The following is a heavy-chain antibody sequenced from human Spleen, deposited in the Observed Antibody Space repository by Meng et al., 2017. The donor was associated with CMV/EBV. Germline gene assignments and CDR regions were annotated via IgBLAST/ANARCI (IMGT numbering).Heavy chain of an antibody. CDR2: VYFTGNR. CDR3: ARGTSITIFGVVQRHYGMDV. J-gene: IGHJ6*02. D-gene: IGHD3-3*01. V-gene: IGHV4-59*11. Sequence: SETLSLTCTVSGGSTSDHYWSWIRQPPGKGLQWIGYVYFTGNRNYDPSLQSRVSISLDTSKNQFSLRLASVTAADSGVYYCARGTSITIFGVVQRHYGMDVWGQGTTVTVSS. CDR1: GGSTSDHY.